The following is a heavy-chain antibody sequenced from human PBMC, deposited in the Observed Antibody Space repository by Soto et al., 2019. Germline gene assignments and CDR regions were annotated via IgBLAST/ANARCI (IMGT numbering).Heavy chain of an antibody. CDR1: GGSIYMSGYY. J-gene: IGHJ4*02. D-gene: IGHD2-15*01. CDR2: LDYNGVT. Sequence: SETLSLTCTVSGGSIYMSGYYWGWIRQPPGRGLEWNGNLDYNGVTYSNPSLKSRVTISRDTSKNQFSLKLTSVTAADTALYYCGKVLVGATGHTDSDSWCPGTLVTSPQ. V-gene: IGHV4-39*01. CDR3: GKVLVGATGHTDSDS.